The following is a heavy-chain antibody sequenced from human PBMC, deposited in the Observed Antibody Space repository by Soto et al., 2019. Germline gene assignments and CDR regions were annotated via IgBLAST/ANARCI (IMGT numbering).Heavy chain of an antibody. CDR1: GFTFGSYG. J-gene: IGHJ4*02. V-gene: IGHV3-30*18. CDR2: VSYDGSNE. CDR3: AKGRGITMVRGVIKGGYFDY. Sequence: QVQLVESGGGVVQPGRSLRLSCAASGFTFGSYGMHWVRQAPGKGLEWVAVVSYDGSNEYYADSVKGRFTISRDNSKNTLYLQMNSLRAEDTAVYYCAKGRGITMVRGVIKGGYFDYWGQGTLVTVSS. D-gene: IGHD3-10*01.